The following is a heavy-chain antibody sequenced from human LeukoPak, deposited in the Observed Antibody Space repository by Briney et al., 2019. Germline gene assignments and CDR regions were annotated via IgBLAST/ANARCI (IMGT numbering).Heavy chain of an antibody. V-gene: IGHV3-48*01. J-gene: IGHJ4*02. CDR1: GFTFSSYS. CDR2: ISSSSSTI. CDR3: ASWPGGWYGEDS. Sequence: SGGSLRLSCAASGFTFSSYSMNWVRQAPGKGLEWVSYISSSSSTIYYADSVKGRFTISRDTSKNTLYLQMNSLRAEDTAVYYCASWPGGWYGEDSWGQGTLVTVSS. D-gene: IGHD6-19*01.